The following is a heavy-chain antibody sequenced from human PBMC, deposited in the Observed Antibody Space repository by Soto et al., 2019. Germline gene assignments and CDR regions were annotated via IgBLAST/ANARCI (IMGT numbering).Heavy chain of an antibody. CDR2: ISYDGSNK. CDR1: GFTFSSYG. J-gene: IGHJ6*02. V-gene: IGHV3-30*18. Sequence: PGGSLRLSCAASGFTFSSYGMHWVRQAPGKGLEWVAVISYDGSNKYYADSVKGRFTISRDNSKNTLYLQMNSLRAEDTAVYYCAKDRGTVTPNYYYYGMDVWGQGTTVTVLL. D-gene: IGHD4-4*01. CDR3: AKDRGTVTPNYYYYGMDV.